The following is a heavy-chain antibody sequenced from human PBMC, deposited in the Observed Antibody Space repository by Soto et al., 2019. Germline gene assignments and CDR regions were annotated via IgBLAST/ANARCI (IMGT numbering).Heavy chain of an antibody. CDR3: AMAVGGSRDAYLPAD. CDR2: LSAGGTAT. Sequence: EVQLLESGGGLVQPGGSLRLSCAASGFIFSSSAMTWVRQAPGKGLEWVSGLSAGGTATYYADSVKGRFTISRDNSKNTLYLQVNSLRVEDTALYYCAMAVGGSRDAYLPADWGHGTLVTVSS. V-gene: IGHV3-23*01. J-gene: IGHJ4*01. D-gene: IGHD3-16*01. CDR1: GFIFSSSA.